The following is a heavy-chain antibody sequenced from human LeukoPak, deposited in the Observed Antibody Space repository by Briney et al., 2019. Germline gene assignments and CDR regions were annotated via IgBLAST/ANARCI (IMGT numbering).Heavy chain of an antibody. CDR3: ATLGTYDY. Sequence: GGSLRLSCAASGFTFSSYAMHWVRQAPGKGLEWVAVISYDGSSKYYADSVKGRFTISRDNSKNTLFLQMDSLRPEDTGVYYCATLGTYDYWGQGTLVTVSS. CDR2: ISYDGSSK. J-gene: IGHJ4*02. V-gene: IGHV3-30-3*01. CDR1: GFTFSSYA.